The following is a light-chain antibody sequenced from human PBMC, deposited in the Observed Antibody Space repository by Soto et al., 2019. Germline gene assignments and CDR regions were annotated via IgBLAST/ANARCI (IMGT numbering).Light chain of an antibody. CDR3: QQYGSSPIT. Sequence: EIVLTQSQGTLSLSAGERATLSCRASQSVSSSYLAWYQQTPGQAPRLLIYGASSRATGIPDRFSGSGSGTDFTLTITRLDPEDSAVYYCQQYGSSPITFGQGTRLEIK. V-gene: IGKV3-20*01. CDR1: QSVSSSY. J-gene: IGKJ5*01. CDR2: GAS.